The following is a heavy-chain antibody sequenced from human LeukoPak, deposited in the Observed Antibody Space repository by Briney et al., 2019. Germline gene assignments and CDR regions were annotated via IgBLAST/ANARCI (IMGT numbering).Heavy chain of an antibody. J-gene: IGHJ4*02. CDR2: VSSSGGGT. CDR3: ARALTYYYGSGSPLLDY. V-gene: IGHV3-23*01. Sequence: GGSLRLSCAASGFTFSSYAMSWVRQAPGKGLEWVPAVSSSGGGTYDADSVKGRFTISRDNSKNTLYLQMNSLRAEDTAVYYCARALTYYYGSGSPLLDYWGQGTLVTVSS. D-gene: IGHD3-10*01. CDR1: GFTFSSYA.